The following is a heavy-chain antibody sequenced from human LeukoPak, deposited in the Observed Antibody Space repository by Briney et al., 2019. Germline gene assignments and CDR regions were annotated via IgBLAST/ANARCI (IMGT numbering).Heavy chain of an antibody. J-gene: IGHJ6*02. V-gene: IGHV3-11*01. CDR1: GFTFSDYY. Sequence: GGSLRLSCAASGFTFSDYYMSWIRQAPGKGLEWVSYISSSGSTIYYADSVEGRFTISRDNAKNSLYLQMNSLRAEDTAVYYCARELELFSPMDVWGQGTTVTVSS. CDR2: ISSSGSTI. CDR3: ARELELFSPMDV. D-gene: IGHD1-26*01.